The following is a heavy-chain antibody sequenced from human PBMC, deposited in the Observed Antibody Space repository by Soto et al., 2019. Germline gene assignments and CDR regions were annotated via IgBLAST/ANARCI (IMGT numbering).Heavy chain of an antibody. CDR2: ILSSSGSI. V-gene: IGHV3-21*06. CDR1: GVTFSSFS. CDR3: AIDSGDQLVRRGFYYYYMDV. Sequence: EVQLVESGGGLVKPGGSLRLSCAASGVTFSSFSFNWVRQAPGTGLEWVSFILSSSGSIYYADSVKGRFTISRDNAKSPLYLQMNSLTDEDTALYYCAIDSGDQLVRRGFYYYYMDVCGKGTTLTVSS. J-gene: IGHJ6*03. D-gene: IGHD6-6*01.